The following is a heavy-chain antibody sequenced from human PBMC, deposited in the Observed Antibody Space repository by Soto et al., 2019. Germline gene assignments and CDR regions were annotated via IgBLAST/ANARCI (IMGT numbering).Heavy chain of an antibody. CDR1: GYTFTDSY. CDR2: IKPSGGST. Sequence: QVQLVQSGAEVKKPGASVKVSCKASGYTFTDSYIYWVRQAPGQGLEWMGIIKPSGGSTTSAQEFQGRVTMTTDTSTSTVYMELSSLRSEDTAVYYCAREASLWGQGTLVTVSS. CDR3: AREASL. J-gene: IGHJ4*02. V-gene: IGHV1-46*03.